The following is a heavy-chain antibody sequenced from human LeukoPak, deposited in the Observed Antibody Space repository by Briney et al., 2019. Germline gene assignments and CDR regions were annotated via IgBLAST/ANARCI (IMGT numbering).Heavy chain of an antibody. J-gene: IGHJ6*02. D-gene: IGHD6-19*01. CDR2: IIPIFGTA. V-gene: IGHV1-69*13. Sequence: ASVKVSCKASEYIFTTDYIHWVRQAPGQGLEWMGGIIPIFGTANYAQKFQGRVTITADESTSTAYMELSSLRSEDTAVYYCARPSSGWYEPYYYGMDVWGQGTTVTVSS. CDR1: EYIFTTDY. CDR3: ARPSSGWYEPYYYGMDV.